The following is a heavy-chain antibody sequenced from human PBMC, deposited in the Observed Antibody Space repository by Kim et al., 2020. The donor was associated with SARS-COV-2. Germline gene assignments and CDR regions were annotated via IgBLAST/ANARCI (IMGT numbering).Heavy chain of an antibody. CDR1: DNSMKSNSL. CDR3: LTYLVDRRLRFDP. V-gene: IGHV4-38-2*02. CDR2: ISHSGTT. D-gene: IGHD2-15*01. Sequence: SETLSLSCSASDNSMKSNSLWGWIRQPTGRGLEWIGSISHSGTTYYTPSLKSRITVSMDVSEKRFPLRLSTVTATATAVYYCLTYLVDRRLRFDPWGLGT. J-gene: IGHJ5*02.